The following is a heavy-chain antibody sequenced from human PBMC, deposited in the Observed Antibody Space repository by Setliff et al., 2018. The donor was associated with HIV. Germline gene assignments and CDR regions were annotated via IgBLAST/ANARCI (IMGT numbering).Heavy chain of an antibody. CDR3: AADSRFDY. CDR1: GGSISSSNW. V-gene: IGHV4-4*02. CDR2: IYPSGRT. Sequence: PSETLSLTCAVSGGSISSSNWWSWVRQPPGKGLEWIGEIYPSGRTYYNPSLKNRVTMSIDRSKNQFSLKLSSVTAADTAVYYCAADSRFDYWGQGTLVTVSS. J-gene: IGHJ4*02.